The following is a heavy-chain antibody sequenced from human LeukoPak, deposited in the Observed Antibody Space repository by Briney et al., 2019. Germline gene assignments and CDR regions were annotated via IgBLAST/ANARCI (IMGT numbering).Heavy chain of an antibody. CDR1: GGSISSYY. CDR3: ARSMTRYYYDSSGEPFDY. J-gene: IGHJ4*02. D-gene: IGHD3-22*01. CDR2: IYYSGST. Sequence: SETLSLTCTDSGGSISSYYWSWIRPPPGKGLEWIGYIYYSGSTNYNPSPKSRVTISVDTSKKQFSLKLNSVTAADTAVYYCARSMTRYYYDSSGEPFDYWGQGTLVTVSS. V-gene: IGHV4-59*01.